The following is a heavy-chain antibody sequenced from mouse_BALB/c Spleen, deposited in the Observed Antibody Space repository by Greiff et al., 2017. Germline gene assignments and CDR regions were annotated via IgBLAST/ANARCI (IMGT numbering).Heavy chain of an antibody. Sequence: EVMLVESGGGLVKPGGSLKLSCAASGFTFSDYYMYWVRQTPEKRLEWVATISDGGSYTYYPDSVKGRFTISRDNAKNNLYLQMSSLKSEDTAMYYCAREGYYGPYAMDYWGQGTSVTVCS. CDR1: GFTFSDYY. V-gene: IGHV5-4*02. CDR2: ISDGGSYT. J-gene: IGHJ4*01. CDR3: AREGYYGPYAMDY. D-gene: IGHD1-1*01.